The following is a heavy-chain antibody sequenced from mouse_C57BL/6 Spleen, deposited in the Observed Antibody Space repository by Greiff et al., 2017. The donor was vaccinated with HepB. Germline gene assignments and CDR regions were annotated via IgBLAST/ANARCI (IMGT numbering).Heavy chain of an antibody. J-gene: IGHJ2*01. CDR1: GYTFTDYE. V-gene: IGHV1-15*01. CDR3: TRWGVYDGYY. D-gene: IGHD2-3*01. Sequence: VQLVESGAELVRPGASVTLSCKASGYTFTDYEMHWVKQTPVHGLEWIGAIDPETGGTAYNQKFKGKAILTADKSSSTAYMELRSLTSEDSAVYYCTRWGVYDGYYWGQGTTLTVSS. CDR2: IDPETGGT.